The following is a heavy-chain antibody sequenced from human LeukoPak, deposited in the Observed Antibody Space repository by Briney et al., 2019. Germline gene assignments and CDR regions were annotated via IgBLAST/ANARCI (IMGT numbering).Heavy chain of an antibody. D-gene: IGHD2-2*01. Sequence: GGSLRLSCAASGFTFSNFGMHWVRQPPGKGLEWVAVLSHDGSNGFYADSVKGRFTTSRDNSKNTLYLQMTSLRPEDTAVYYCAKDRRYCTSTSCYVNYFFDFWGQGALVTVSS. J-gene: IGHJ4*02. CDR3: AKDRRYCTSTSCYVNYFFDF. CDR2: LSHDGSNG. V-gene: IGHV3-30*18. CDR1: GFTFSNFG.